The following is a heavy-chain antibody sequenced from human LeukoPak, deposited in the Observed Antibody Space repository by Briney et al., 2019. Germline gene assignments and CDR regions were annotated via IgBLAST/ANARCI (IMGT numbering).Heavy chain of an antibody. Sequence: GGSLRLSCAASGFTVSSNYMSWVRQAPGKGLEWVSVIYSGGSTYYADSVKGRFTISRHNSKNTLYLQMNSLRAEDTAVYYCARALHDYDFKDGAFDIWGQGTMVTVSS. CDR3: ARALHDYDFKDGAFDI. D-gene: IGHD3-3*01. V-gene: IGHV3-53*04. CDR1: GFTVSSNY. CDR2: IYSGGST. J-gene: IGHJ3*02.